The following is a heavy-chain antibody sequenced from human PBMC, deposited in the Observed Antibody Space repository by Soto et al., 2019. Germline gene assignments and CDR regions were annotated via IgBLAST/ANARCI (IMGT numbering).Heavy chain of an antibody. Sequence: QVQLVQSGAEVKKPGSSVKVSCKASGGTFSSYAISWVRQAPGQGLEWMGGIIPIFGTANYAQKFQGRVTITADESTSTAYMELSSLRSADTAVYYCARAGGDYGDYPAHYYYYGMDVWGQGTTVTVSS. CDR3: ARAGGDYGDYPAHYYYYGMDV. V-gene: IGHV1-69*01. J-gene: IGHJ6*02. CDR1: GGTFSSYA. D-gene: IGHD4-17*01. CDR2: IIPIFGTA.